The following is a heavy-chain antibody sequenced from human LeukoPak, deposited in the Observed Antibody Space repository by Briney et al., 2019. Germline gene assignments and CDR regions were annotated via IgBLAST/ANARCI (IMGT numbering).Heavy chain of an antibody. D-gene: IGHD3-22*01. Sequence: SETLSLTCTVSGYSISSGYYWGWIRQPPGKGLEWIGSIYHSGSTYYNPSLKSRVTISVDTSKNQFSLKLSSVTAADTAVYYCASNYYDSSGYYYGKPGYFDYWGQGTLVTVSS. CDR3: ASNYYDSSGYYYGKPGYFDY. J-gene: IGHJ4*02. CDR1: GYSISSGYY. V-gene: IGHV4-38-2*02. CDR2: IYHSGST.